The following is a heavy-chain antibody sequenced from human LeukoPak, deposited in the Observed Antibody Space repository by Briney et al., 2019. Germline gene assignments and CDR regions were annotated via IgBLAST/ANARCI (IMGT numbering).Heavy chain of an antibody. Sequence: GGSLRLSCAASGFTFSSYDMHWVRQAPGKGLEWVAVISYDGSNKYYADSVKGRFSISRDNSKNTLYLQMDSLRAEDTADTAVYYCAKEFWSGYQYFDSWGQGTLVTVSS. CDR1: GFTFSSYD. D-gene: IGHD3-3*01. V-gene: IGHV3-30*18. J-gene: IGHJ4*02. CDR3: AKEFWSGYQYFDS. CDR2: ISYDGSNK.